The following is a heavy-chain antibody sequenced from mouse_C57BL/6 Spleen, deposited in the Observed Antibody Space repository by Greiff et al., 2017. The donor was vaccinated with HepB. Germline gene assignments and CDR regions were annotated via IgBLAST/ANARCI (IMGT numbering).Heavy chain of an antibody. CDR3: ARFYYDYDEGYFDV. D-gene: IGHD2-4*01. Sequence: EVKLEESGPGMVKPSQSLSLTCTVTGYSITSGYDWHWIRHFPGNKLEWMGYISYSGSTNYNPSLKSRISITHDTSKNHFFLKLNSVTTEDTATYYCARFYYDYDEGYFDVWGTGTTVTVSS. V-gene: IGHV3-1*01. CDR1: GYSITSGYD. CDR2: ISYSGST. J-gene: IGHJ1*03.